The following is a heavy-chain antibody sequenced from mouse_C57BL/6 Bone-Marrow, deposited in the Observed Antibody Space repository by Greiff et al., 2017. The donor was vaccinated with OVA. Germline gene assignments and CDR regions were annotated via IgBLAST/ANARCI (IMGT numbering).Heavy chain of an antibody. CDR2: IRNKANGYTT. CDR3: ARYGDYGGFAY. D-gene: IGHD2-4*01. V-gene: IGHV7-3*01. J-gene: IGHJ3*01. CDR1: GFTFTDYY. Sequence: VQLKESGGGLVQPGGSLSLSCAASGFTFTDYYMSWVRQPPGKALEWLGFIRNKANGYTTEYSASVKGRFTISRDNSQSILYLQMNALRAEDSATYYCARYGDYGGFAYWGQGTLVTVSA.